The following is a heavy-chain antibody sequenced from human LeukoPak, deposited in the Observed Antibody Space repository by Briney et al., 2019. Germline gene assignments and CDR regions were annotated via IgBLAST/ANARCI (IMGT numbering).Heavy chain of an antibody. D-gene: IGHD4-11*01. CDR2: IRYDGTNK. J-gene: IGHJ6*03. Sequence: GGSLRLSCAASGFTFSSYAMSWVRQAPGRGLDWVAFIRYDGTNKYYADSVKGRLTISRDNSKNTQYLQMNSLRAEDTAVYYCARLRLQQYSAYYYYMDVWGKGTTVTVSS. V-gene: IGHV3-30*02. CDR1: GFTFSSYA. CDR3: ARLRLQQYSAYYYYMDV.